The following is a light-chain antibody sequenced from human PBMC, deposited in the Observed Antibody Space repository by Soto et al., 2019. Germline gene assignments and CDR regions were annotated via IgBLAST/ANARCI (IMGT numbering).Light chain of an antibody. V-gene: IGLV2-23*01. J-gene: IGLJ1*01. CDR1: SSDVGSYNL. Sequence: QSVLTQPASVSGSPGQSITISCTGTSSDVGSYNLVSWYRQHPGKAPKLMIHEGSKRPSGVSNRFSGSKSGNTASLTISGLQAEDEADYYCCSYAGSSTYVFGTGTKVTVL. CDR3: CSYAGSSTYV. CDR2: EGS.